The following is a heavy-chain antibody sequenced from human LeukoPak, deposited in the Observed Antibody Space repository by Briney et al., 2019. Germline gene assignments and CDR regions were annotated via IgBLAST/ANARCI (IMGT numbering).Heavy chain of an antibody. J-gene: IGHJ6*02. CDR2: IYYSGST. V-gene: IGHV4-61*08. CDR1: GGSISSGDYY. CDR3: ARMWSPEGMDV. Sequence: SETLSLTCTVSGGSISSGDYYWSWIRQPPGKGLEWIGYIYYSGSTNYNPSLKSRVTISVDTSKNQFSLKLSSVTAADTAVYYCARMWSPEGMDVWGQGTTVTVSS. D-gene: IGHD2-21*01.